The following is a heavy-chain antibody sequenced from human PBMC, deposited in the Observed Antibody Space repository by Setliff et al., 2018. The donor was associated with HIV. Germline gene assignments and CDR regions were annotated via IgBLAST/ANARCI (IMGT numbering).Heavy chain of an antibody. D-gene: IGHD3-3*01. CDR1: GGSISSSSYY. Sequence: PSETLSLTCDVSGGSISSSSYYWGWIRQPPGKGLEWIGSFHSSGSTSYNPSLRSRVTVSVDTSKNLFSLKLTSVTPADTAVYYCATGIDNFWSGYVNWGQGTLVTVSS. CDR2: FHSSGST. CDR3: ATGIDNFWSGYVN. J-gene: IGHJ4*02. V-gene: IGHV4-39*07.